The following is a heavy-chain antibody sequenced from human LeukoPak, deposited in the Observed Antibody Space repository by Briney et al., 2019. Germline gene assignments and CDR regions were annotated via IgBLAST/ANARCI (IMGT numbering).Heavy chain of an antibody. J-gene: IGHJ4*02. CDR2: ISSSSSYI. CDR3: AREYYDFWSGYPMNY. CDR1: GFPFSSYS. Sequence: KPGGSLRLSCAASGFPFSSYSMNWVRQAPGKGLEWVSSISSSSSYIYYADSVKGRFTISRDNAKNSLYLQMNSLRAEDTAVYYCAREYYDFWSGYPMNYWGQGTLVTVSS. D-gene: IGHD3-3*01. V-gene: IGHV3-21*01.